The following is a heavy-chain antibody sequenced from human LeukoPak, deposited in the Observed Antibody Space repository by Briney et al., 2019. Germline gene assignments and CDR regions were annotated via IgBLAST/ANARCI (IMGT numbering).Heavy chain of an antibody. Sequence: PSETLSLTCTVSGDSIGAYYWSWIRQPVGKGLEWIGRIYKSMYSGGSTDYNPSLKSRVTMSVDTSKNQLSLKLSSLTAADTAVYYCVRDPTTVTTFFDLWGQGTLVTVSS. J-gene: IGHJ5*01. V-gene: IGHV4-4*07. CDR1: GDSIGAYY. CDR3: VRDPTTVTTFFDL. D-gene: IGHD4-17*01. CDR2: IYKSMYSGGST.